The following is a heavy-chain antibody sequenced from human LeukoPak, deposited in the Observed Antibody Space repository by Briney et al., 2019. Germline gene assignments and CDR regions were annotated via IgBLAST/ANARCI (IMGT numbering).Heavy chain of an antibody. D-gene: IGHD2-2*01. CDR3: ANALGYCSSTSCLYYYYMDV. J-gene: IGHJ6*03. Sequence: GGSLRLSCAASGFTFSNYWMHWVRQAPGKGLVWVSHINRDGSSTSYADSVKGRFTISRDNAKNTLYLQMNSLRAEDTAVYYCANALGYCSSTSCLYYYYMDVWGKGTTVTISS. CDR1: GFTFSNYW. V-gene: IGHV3-74*01. CDR2: INRDGSST.